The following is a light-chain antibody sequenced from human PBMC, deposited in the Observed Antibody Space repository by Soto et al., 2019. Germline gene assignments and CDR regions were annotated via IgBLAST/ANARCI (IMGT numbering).Light chain of an antibody. V-gene: IGLV2-14*01. Sequence: QSALTQPASVSGSPGQSITISCTGTSSDVGGYNYVSWYQQHPGKAPKLMIYAVTDRPSGVSSRFSGSKSGNKASLTISGLQAEYEADYYCSSYTSSSTLFGTGTKLTVL. J-gene: IGLJ1*01. CDR2: AVT. CDR3: SSYTSSSTL. CDR1: SSDVGGYNY.